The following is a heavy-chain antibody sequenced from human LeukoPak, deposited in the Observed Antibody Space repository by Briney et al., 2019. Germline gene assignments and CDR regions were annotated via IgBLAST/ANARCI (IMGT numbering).Heavy chain of an antibody. Sequence: SQTLSLTCTVSGGSISSGDYYWSWIRQPPGKGLEWIGYIYYSGSTYYNPSLKSRVTISVDTSKNQFSLKLSSVTAPAPAVYYCARANPTWSAPGAQGPLVTVSS. V-gene: IGHV4-30-4*01. CDR2: IYYSGST. CDR1: GGSISSGDYY. J-gene: IGHJ5*02. CDR3: ARANPTWSAP.